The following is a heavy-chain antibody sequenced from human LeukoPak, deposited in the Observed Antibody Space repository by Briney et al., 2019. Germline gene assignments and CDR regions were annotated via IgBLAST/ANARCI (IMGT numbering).Heavy chain of an antibody. Sequence: SETLSLTCTVSGGSISSYYWSWIRQPPGKGLEWIGYIYYSGSTYYNPSLKSRVTISVDTSKNQFSLKLSSVTAADTAVYYCARGATYFIFDYWGQGTLVTVSS. V-gene: IGHV4-59*01. J-gene: IGHJ4*02. D-gene: IGHD1-26*01. CDR3: ARGATYFIFDY. CDR1: GGSISSYY. CDR2: IYYSGST.